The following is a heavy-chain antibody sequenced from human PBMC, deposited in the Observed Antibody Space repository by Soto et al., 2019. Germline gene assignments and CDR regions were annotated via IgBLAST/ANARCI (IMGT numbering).Heavy chain of an antibody. CDR3: ARRFGVTWAFDI. J-gene: IGHJ3*02. CDR1: GGSISSSSYY. V-gene: IGHV4-39*01. D-gene: IGHD3-3*01. Sequence: SETLSLTCTVSGGSISSSSYYWGWIRQPPGKGLEWIGSIYYSGSTYYNPSLKSRVTISVDTSKNQFSLKLSSVTASDTAVYYGARRFGVTWAFDIWGQGTMVTVSS. CDR2: IYYSGST.